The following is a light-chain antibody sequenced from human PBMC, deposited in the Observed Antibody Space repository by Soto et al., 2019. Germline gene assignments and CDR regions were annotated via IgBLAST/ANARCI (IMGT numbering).Light chain of an antibody. CDR3: QQYNNWPLLT. CDR1: QSVSSN. Sequence: EIVMTQSPATLSVSPGERATLSCRASQSVSSNLAWYQQKPDQAPRLLIYGASTRATGIPARFSGSGSGTEFTLTISSLQSEDCAVYYCQQYNNWPLLTFGGGTKVEIK. CDR2: GAS. J-gene: IGKJ4*02. V-gene: IGKV3-15*01.